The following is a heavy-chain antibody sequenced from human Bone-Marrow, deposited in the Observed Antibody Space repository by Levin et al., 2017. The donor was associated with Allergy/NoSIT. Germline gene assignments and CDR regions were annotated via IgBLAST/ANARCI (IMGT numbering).Heavy chain of an antibody. D-gene: IGHD3-3*01. J-gene: IGHJ6*02. CDR2: MNPNSGNT. CDR3: ARSQPYYDFWSGSIYYYSGMDV. CDR1: GYTFTSYD. Sequence: ASVKVSCKASGYTFTSYDINWVRQATGQGLEWMGWMNPNSGNTGYAQKFQGRVTMTRNTSISTAYVEQSSLRSEDTAVYYCARSQPYYDFWSGSIYYYSGMDVWGQGTTVTVSS. V-gene: IGHV1-8*01.